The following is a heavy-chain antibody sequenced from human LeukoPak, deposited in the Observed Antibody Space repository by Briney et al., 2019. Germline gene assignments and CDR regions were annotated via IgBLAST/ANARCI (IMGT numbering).Heavy chain of an antibody. Sequence: SETLSLTCTVSGGSISSYYWSWIRQPPGKGLEWIGYISYSGSTYYNPSLKSRLTISLDTSKNQFSLKLSSVTAADTAVYYCARGGTSWGYWGQGTLVTVSS. D-gene: IGHD1-26*01. CDR2: ISYSGST. V-gene: IGHV4-59*01. CDR3: ARGGTSWGY. J-gene: IGHJ4*02. CDR1: GGSISSYY.